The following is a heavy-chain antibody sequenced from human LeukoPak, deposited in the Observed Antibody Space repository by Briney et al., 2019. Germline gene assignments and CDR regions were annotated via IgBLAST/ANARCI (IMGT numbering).Heavy chain of an antibody. CDR1: GGSITSSSYY. J-gene: IGHJ4*02. Sequence: SETLSLTCTVSGGSITSSSYYWGWIRQPPGKGLEWIGSIYYSGSTYYNPSLKSRVTISVDTSKNQFSLKLSSVTAADTAVYYCARVRFPSLYYYDSSGYYYFDYWGQGTLVTVSS. CDR2: IYYSGST. V-gene: IGHV4-39*07. CDR3: ARVRFPSLYYYDSSGYYYFDY. D-gene: IGHD3-22*01.